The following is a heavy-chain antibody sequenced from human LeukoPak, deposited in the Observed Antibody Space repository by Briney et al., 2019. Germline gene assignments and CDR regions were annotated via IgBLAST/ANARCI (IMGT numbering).Heavy chain of an antibody. CDR3: ARTYYYGSGSYYPFDY. V-gene: IGHV1-46*01. D-gene: IGHD3-10*01. CDR1: GYTFTSYY. J-gene: IGHJ4*02. Sequence: ASVQVSCKASGYTFTSYYMHWVRQAPGQGLEWMGIINPSGGSTSYAQKFQGRVTMTRDTSTSTVYMELSSLRSEDTAVYYCARTYYYGSGSYYPFDYWGQGTLVTVYS. CDR2: INPSGGST.